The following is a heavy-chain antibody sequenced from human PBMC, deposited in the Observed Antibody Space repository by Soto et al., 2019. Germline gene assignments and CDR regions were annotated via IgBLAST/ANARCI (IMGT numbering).Heavy chain of an antibody. J-gene: IGHJ6*02. CDR2: MNPNSANT. CDR1: GYTFTSYD. V-gene: IGHV1-8*01. Sequence: QVQLVQSGAEVKKPGASVKVSCKASGYTFTSYDINWVRQATGQGLEWMGWMNPNSANTGYAQKFPGRVTMTRKTSISKGDMGLGSPRSPAPAVQSRASGGVRGMDAWGQGTTVPVSS. CDR3: ASGGVRGMDA. D-gene: IGHD3-16*01.